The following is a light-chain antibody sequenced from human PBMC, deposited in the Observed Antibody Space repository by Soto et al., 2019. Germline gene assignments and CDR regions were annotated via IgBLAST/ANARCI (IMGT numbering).Light chain of an antibody. Sequence: DIQMTQSPPSLYASVGDRVTITCRASQSINNSFNWSQQKPGKAPQLLIYVPSSLQSGVPSRFSGSGSGTDFTLNIRGLLPEVFASCYCQQSLSVPYTFGLGTKMDI. CDR1: QSINNS. CDR3: QQSLSVPYT. J-gene: IGKJ2*01. V-gene: IGKV1-39*01. CDR2: VPS.